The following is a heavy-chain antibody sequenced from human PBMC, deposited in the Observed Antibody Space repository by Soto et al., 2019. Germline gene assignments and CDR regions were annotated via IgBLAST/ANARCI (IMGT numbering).Heavy chain of an antibody. J-gene: IGHJ3*01. V-gene: IGHV3-74*01. CDR3: ARAQLLPDDAFDA. D-gene: IGHD2-2*01. CDR1: GFTFSNFW. Sequence: QLVESGGGLVQPGGSLRLSCAASGFTFSNFWMHWVRQAPGEGPVWVSHINGDGSSTNHADSVKGRFTISRDNAENTLFLQMSGLRAEDTAVYYCARAQLLPDDAFDAWGRGTVVTVSS. CDR2: INGDGSST.